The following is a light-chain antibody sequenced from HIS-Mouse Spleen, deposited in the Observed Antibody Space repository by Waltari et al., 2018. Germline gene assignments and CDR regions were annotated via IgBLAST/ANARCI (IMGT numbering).Light chain of an antibody. J-gene: IGKJ2*01. CDR3: QQRSNWPL. Sequence: EIVLTQSPATLSLSPGERATLSCRASQSVSSYLAWYQQKPGQAPRLRIYDASNRATGIPARFSGSGSGTDFTLTISSREPEDFAVYYCQQRSNWPLFGQGTKLEIK. V-gene: IGKV3-11*01. CDR2: DAS. CDR1: QSVSSY.